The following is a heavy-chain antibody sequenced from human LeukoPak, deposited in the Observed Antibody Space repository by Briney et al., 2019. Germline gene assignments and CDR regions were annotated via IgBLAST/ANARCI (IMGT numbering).Heavy chain of an antibody. V-gene: IGHV3-30*18. D-gene: IGHD4-17*01. Sequence: PGGSLRLSCAASGFTFSSYGMHWVRQAPGKGLEWVAVISYDGSNKYYADSVEGRFTISRDNSKNTLYLQMNSLRAEDTAVYYCAKDVNDYGDYVVPFDYWGQGTLVTVSS. CDR2: ISYDGSNK. CDR3: AKDVNDYGDYVVPFDY. CDR1: GFTFSSYG. J-gene: IGHJ4*02.